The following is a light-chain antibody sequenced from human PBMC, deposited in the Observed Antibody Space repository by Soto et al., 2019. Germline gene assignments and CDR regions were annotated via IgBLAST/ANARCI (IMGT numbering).Light chain of an antibody. CDR1: QSVSSY. CDR3: QQRSNWPPT. CDR2: DAS. J-gene: IGKJ5*01. Sequence: EIVLTQSPGTLSLPPGEIATLSCRASQSVSSYLAWYQQKPGQAPRLLIYDASNRATGIPARFSGSGSGTDFTLTISSLEPEDFAVYYCQQRSNWPPTFGQGTRLEI. V-gene: IGKV3-11*01.